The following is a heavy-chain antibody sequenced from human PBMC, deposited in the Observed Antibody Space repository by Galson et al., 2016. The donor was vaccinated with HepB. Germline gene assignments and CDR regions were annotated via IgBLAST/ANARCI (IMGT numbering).Heavy chain of an antibody. D-gene: IGHD5-18*01. Sequence: SLRLSCAASGFSFNIHGMYWVRQAPGKGLEWVGSIWYDGCNEYYSDSVKGRFTISRDNSRNTLYLQMSSLSVEDTAVYYCARRIMRVTAMGTGPDGMDVWGQETTVAVSS. CDR1: GFSFNIHG. CDR2: IWYDGCNE. CDR3: ARRIMRVTAMGTGPDGMDV. V-gene: IGHV3-33*01. J-gene: IGHJ6*02.